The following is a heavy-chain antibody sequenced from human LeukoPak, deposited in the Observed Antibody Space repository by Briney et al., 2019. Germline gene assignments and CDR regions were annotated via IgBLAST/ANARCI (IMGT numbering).Heavy chain of an antibody. CDR1: GFTFSDHY. CDR3: ASLAAGTNFDQ. D-gene: IGHD6-13*01. J-gene: IGHJ4*02. V-gene: IGHV3-11*03. Sequence: GGSLRLSCAASGFTFSDHYMTWIRQAPGKGLEWVSYISSGGDYTNHEDSVKGRFTISRDNAKNSLYLEMNSLRAEDTAVYYCASLAAGTNFDQWGQGTLVTVSS. CDR2: ISSGGDYT.